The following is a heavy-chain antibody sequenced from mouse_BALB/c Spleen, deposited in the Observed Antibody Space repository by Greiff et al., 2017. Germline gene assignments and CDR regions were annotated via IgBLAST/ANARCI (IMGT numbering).Heavy chain of an antibody. V-gene: IGHV5-17*02. CDR3: ARWGDSYFDY. Sequence: EVHLVESGGGLVQPGGSRKLSCAASGFTFSSFGMHWVRQAPEKGLEWVAYISSGSSTIYYADTVKGRFTISRDNPKNTLFLQMTSLRSEDTAMYYCARWGDSYFDYWGQGTTLTVSS. J-gene: IGHJ2*01. D-gene: IGHD2-13*01. CDR2: ISSGSSTI. CDR1: GFTFSSFG.